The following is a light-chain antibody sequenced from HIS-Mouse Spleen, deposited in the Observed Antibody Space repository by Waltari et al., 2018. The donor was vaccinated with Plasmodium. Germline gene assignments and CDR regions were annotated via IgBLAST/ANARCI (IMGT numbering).Light chain of an antibody. CDR2: DVS. V-gene: IGLV2-11*01. Sequence: QSALIQPRSVSGSPGQSVTIPSTGTSSDVGGYHYVSWYQQHPGQAPKLMIYDVSKRPSGVPDRFSGSKSGNTASLTISGLQAEDEADYYCCSYAGSYTWVFGGGTKLTVL. J-gene: IGLJ2*01. CDR3: CSYAGSYTWV. CDR1: SSDVGGYHY.